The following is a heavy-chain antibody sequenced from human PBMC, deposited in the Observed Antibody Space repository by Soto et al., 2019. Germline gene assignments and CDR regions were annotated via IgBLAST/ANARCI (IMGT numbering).Heavy chain of an antibody. CDR3: ARQGSY. V-gene: IGHV4-59*08. J-gene: IGHJ4*02. CDR2: MYYGGRT. Sequence: SETLSLTCTVSGGSISSYYWSWIRQPPGKGLEWIGYMYYGGRTNYNPSLKSRVTISVDTSKNQVSLTLTSVTAADTAVYYCARQGSYWGQGALVTVSS. CDR1: GGSISSYY.